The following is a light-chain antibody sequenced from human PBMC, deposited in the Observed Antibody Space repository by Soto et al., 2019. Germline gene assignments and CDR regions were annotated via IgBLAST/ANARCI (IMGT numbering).Light chain of an antibody. J-gene: IGKJ1*01. CDR3: QQYGTTPWT. CDR2: GTS. Sequence: EIVLTQSPGTLSLSPGERATLSCRASQSVSSSYLAWYQHKPGQAPRLLISGTSSRATGIPDRFSGSGAGTDFTLTISRLEPEDFAVYYWQQYGTTPWTFGQGTKVEVK. V-gene: IGKV3-20*01. CDR1: QSVSSSY.